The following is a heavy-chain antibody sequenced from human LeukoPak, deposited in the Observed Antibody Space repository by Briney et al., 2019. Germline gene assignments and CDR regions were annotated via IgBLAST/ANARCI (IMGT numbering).Heavy chain of an antibody. Sequence: GGSLRLSCAASGFTFSSYAMTWVRQAPGEGLECVSSISPSGGDTYYADSVQGRFSVSRDDSKNTLYLQMNSLRAEDTAIYYCAKVRSGSANWALRIFDNWGQGTLVTVSS. J-gene: IGHJ4*02. CDR2: ISPSGGDT. CDR1: GFTFSSYA. CDR3: AKVRSGSANWALRIFDN. D-gene: IGHD1-1*01. V-gene: IGHV3-23*01.